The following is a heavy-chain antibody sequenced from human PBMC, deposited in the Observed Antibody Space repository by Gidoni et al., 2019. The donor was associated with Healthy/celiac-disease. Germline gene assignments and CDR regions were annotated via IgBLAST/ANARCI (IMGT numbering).Heavy chain of an antibody. Sequence: EVQLLESGGGLVQPGGSLRLSCPASGFTFSSYSMSWVRQAPGKGLEWVSAISGSGGSTYYADSVKGRFTISRDNSKNTLYLQMNSLRAEDTAVYYCAKDYYDSSGYYRYDAFDIWGQGTMVTVSS. CDR1: GFTFSSYS. CDR3: AKDYYDSSGYYRYDAFDI. D-gene: IGHD3-22*01. J-gene: IGHJ3*02. V-gene: IGHV3-23*01. CDR2: ISGSGGST.